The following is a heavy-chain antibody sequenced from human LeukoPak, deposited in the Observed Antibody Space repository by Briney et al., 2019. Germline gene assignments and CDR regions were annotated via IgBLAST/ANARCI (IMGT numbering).Heavy chain of an antibody. Sequence: GGSLRLSCAASGFIFSNYAMSWVRQAPGKGLDWVSTISGSGVSTYYVDSVKGRFTISRDNSKNTLYLQTNSLRAEDTAVYYCAKLPWGTAARPNFGMDYWGQGILVTVSS. CDR3: AKLPWGTAARPNFGMDY. J-gene: IGHJ4*02. CDR2: ISGSGVST. D-gene: IGHD6-6*01. V-gene: IGHV3-23*01. CDR1: GFIFSNYA.